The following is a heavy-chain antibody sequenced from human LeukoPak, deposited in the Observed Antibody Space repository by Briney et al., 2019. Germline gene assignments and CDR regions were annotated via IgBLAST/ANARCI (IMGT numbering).Heavy chain of an antibody. Sequence: KTGGSLRLSCAASGLTFSSYAMNWVRQAPGKGLEWVSGITSSGDNTYYADSVKGRFTISRDNSKKTLWLQLNSLRVEDTAVYYCAKDRVAIFGVVTTHWFDPWGQGTLVTVSS. J-gene: IGHJ5*02. CDR3: AKDRVAIFGVVTTHWFDP. CDR2: ITSSGDNT. V-gene: IGHV3-23*01. D-gene: IGHD3-3*01. CDR1: GLTFSSYA.